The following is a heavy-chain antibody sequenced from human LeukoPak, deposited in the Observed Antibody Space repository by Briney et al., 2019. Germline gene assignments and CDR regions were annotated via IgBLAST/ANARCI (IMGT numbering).Heavy chain of an antibody. J-gene: IGHJ3*02. CDR2: ILSDGSKE. V-gene: IGHV3-33*03. CDR3: ASRGLCSGGSCYSDAFDI. CDR1: GFTFSSYG. Sequence: GGSLRLSCAASGFTFSSYGMHWVRQAPGKGLEWVAVILSDGSKEFYTDSVKGRFTISRDNAKNSLYLQMNSLRAEDTAVYYCASRGLCSGGSCYSDAFDIWGRGTMVTVSS. D-gene: IGHD2-15*01.